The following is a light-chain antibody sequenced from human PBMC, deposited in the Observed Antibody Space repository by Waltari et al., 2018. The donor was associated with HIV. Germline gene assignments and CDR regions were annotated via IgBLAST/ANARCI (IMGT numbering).Light chain of an antibody. CDR1: SSDVGRYDY. Sequence: QSALTQPPSASGSLGQSVTISCTGSSSDVGRYDYVSWYQQHPGNAPNLLIFEVNNRPSGVPDRFAGSKSGNTASLTVSGLQAEDEAEYSCSSYAGINPVIFGGGTTLTVL. J-gene: IGLJ2*01. CDR2: EVN. CDR3: SSYAGINPVI. V-gene: IGLV2-8*01.